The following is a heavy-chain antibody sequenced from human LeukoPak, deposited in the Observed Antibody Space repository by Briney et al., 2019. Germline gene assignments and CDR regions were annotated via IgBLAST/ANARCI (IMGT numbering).Heavy chain of an antibody. D-gene: IGHD5-18*01. CDR2: IYYSGST. J-gene: IGHJ4*02. Sequence: PSETLSLTCTVSGGSISSSSYYWGWIRQPPGKGLEWIGSIYYSGSTYYNPSLKSRVTISVDTSKNQFSLKLSSVTAADTAVYYCARDHGGYSYDYWGQGTLVTVSS. CDR1: GGSISSSSYY. V-gene: IGHV4-39*02. CDR3: ARDHGGYSYDY.